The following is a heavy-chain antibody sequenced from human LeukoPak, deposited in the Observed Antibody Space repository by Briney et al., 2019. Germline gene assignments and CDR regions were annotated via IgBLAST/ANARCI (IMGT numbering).Heavy chain of an antibody. V-gene: IGHV3-30*02. CDR3: AKDFRSSSSLY. CDR1: GFTFSSYG. D-gene: IGHD6-6*01. J-gene: IGHJ4*02. CDR2: IWYDGSNK. Sequence: PGGSLRLSCAASGFTFSSYGMHWVRQAPGKGLEWVAVIWYDGSNKYYADSVKGRLTISRDNSKNTLYLQMNSLRAEDTAVYYCAKDFRSSSSLYWGQGTLVTVSS.